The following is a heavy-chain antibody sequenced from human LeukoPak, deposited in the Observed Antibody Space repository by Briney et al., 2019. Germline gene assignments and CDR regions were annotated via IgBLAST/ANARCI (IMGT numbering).Heavy chain of an antibody. CDR1: GFNFSNYD. D-gene: IGHD2-21*02. V-gene: IGHV3-30*02. CDR3: AKGDTS. Sequence: GGSLRLSCAASGFNFSNYDMQWVRQALGKGLEWVAFIRYDGSDKYYADSVKGRVTISRDNSKNTLYLQMNSLRTEDTAVYYCAKGDTSWGQRTLVTVSS. CDR2: IRYDGSDK. J-gene: IGHJ5*02.